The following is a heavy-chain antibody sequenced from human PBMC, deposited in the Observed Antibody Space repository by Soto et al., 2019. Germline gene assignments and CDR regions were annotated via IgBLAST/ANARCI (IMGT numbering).Heavy chain of an antibody. CDR1: GGSISNYC. V-gene: IGHV4-59*01. Sequence: SETLSLTCSVSGGSISNYCWSWIRQPPGKGPEWIGYMCDSGSSNYNPSLKSRVTISVATSKSQFSLKLSSVTAADTAVYYCARGINAAAPGTLSYRGPGTLVTVSS. CDR3: ARGINAAAPGTLSY. D-gene: IGHD6-13*01. CDR2: MCDSGSS. J-gene: IGHJ4*02.